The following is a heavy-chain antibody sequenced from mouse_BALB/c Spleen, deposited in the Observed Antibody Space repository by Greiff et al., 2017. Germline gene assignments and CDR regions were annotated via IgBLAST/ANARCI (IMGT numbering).Heavy chain of an antibody. CDR3: ARMRDVGYAMDY. Sequence: VMLMESGPGLVQPSQSLSITCTVSGFSLTSYGVHWVRQSPGKGLEWLGVIWSGGSTDYNAAFISRLSISKDNSKSQVFFKMNSLQANDTAIYYCARMRDVGYAMDYWGQGTSVTVSS. D-gene: IGHD3-3*01. V-gene: IGHV2-2*02. CDR2: IWSGGST. J-gene: IGHJ4*01. CDR1: GFSLTSYG.